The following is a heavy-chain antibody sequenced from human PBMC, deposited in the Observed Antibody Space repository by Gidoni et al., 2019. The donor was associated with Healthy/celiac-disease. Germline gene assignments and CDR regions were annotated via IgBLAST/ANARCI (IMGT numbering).Heavy chain of an antibody. CDR3: AREEGSSSWYRPPHFDY. CDR1: GFTFSSYS. D-gene: IGHD6-13*01. CDR2: ISSSSSYI. Sequence: EVQLVESGGGLVKPGGSLRLSCAAAGFTFSSYSMNWVRQAPGKGLEWVSSISSSSSYIYYADSVKGRFTISRDNAKNSLYLQMNSLRAEDTAVYYCAREEGSSSWYRPPHFDYWGQGTLVTVSS. V-gene: IGHV3-21*01. J-gene: IGHJ4*02.